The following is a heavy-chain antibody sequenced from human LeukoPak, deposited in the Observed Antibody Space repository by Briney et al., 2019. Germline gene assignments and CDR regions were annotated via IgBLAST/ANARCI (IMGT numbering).Heavy chain of an antibody. CDR3: AKDFYRLGEFDAFDN. Sequence: GRSLRLSCAASGFTFEDYAMHWVRQAPGKGLEWVSGISGNSGRIGYGVSVKGRFPISRDNAKNSLYLQMNSLRVEDTALYYCAKDFYRLGEFDAFDNWGQGTMVTVSS. J-gene: IGHJ3*02. V-gene: IGHV3-9*01. CDR1: GFTFEDYA. CDR2: ISGNSGRI. D-gene: IGHD3-16*01.